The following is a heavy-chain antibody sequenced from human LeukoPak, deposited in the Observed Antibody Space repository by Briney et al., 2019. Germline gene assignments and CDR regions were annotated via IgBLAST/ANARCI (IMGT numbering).Heavy chain of an antibody. V-gene: IGHV4-34*01. CDR3: ARGVVVVVAATRYYYYGMDV. D-gene: IGHD2-15*01. J-gene: IGHJ6*02. CDR2: INHSGST. Sequence: PSETLSLTCAVYGGPFSGYYWSWIRQPPGKGLEWIGEINHSGSTNYNPSLKSRVTISVDTSKNQFSLKLSSVTAADTAVYYCARGVVVVVAATRYYYYGMDVWGQGTTVTVSS. CDR1: GGPFSGYY.